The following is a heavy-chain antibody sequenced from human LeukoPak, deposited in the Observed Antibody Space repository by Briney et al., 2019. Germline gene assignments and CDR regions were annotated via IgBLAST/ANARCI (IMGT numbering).Heavy chain of an antibody. V-gene: IGHV4-39*07. Sequence: SETLSLTCTVSGGSISTSSVHYWGWIRQPPGKALEWIGSIYYSGGTYYNPSLQSRVTISVDTSKNQFSLRLSSVTAADTAMYYCARDSALGNTYNWFDPWGQGTLVTVSS. CDR1: GGSISTSSVHY. D-gene: IGHD6-13*01. J-gene: IGHJ5*02. CDR3: ARDSALGNTYNWFDP. CDR2: IYYSGGT.